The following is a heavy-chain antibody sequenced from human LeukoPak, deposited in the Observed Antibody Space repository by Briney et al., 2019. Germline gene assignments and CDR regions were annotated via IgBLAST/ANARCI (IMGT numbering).Heavy chain of an antibody. Sequence: PSETLSLTCTVSGGSVSGYYWSWIRQPPGRGLEWIAYTYYNGRSNYNPSLKSRATTSIDTSKNQFSLRLGSVAAADTAVYYCARHFMDSHGTYYHYLDYWGLGTLVAVSS. J-gene: IGHJ4*02. CDR2: TYYNGRS. D-gene: IGHD3-3*02. CDR1: GGSVSGYY. V-gene: IGHV4-59*08. CDR3: ARHFMDSHGTYYHYLDY.